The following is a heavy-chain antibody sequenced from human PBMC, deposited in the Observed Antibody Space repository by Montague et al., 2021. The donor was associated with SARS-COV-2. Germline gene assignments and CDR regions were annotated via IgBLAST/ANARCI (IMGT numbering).Heavy chain of an antibody. CDR2: IYYTGST. Sequence: SETLSLTCSILVASNSTSDRSCTRLPSGQDPEWFGDIYYTGSTNYNPSLKSRVTISVDTSKNQFSLKLSSVTAADTAVYYCARRGSYYDSTSGYYYFDYWGQGTLVTVSS. J-gene: IGHJ4*02. CDR1: VASNSTSD. CDR3: ARRGSYYDSTSGYYYFDY. D-gene: IGHD3-22*01. V-gene: IGHV4-59*08.